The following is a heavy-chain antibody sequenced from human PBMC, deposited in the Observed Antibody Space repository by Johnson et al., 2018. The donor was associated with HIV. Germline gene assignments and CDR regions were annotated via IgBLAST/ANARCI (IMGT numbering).Heavy chain of an antibody. V-gene: IGHV3-30-3*01. CDR3: AREMAWEDAFDV. CDR2: ISYDGDTK. J-gene: IGHJ3*01. Sequence: QVQLVESGGGAVQPGKSLRLSCVVSGFTFSSYAVHWVRQAPGKGLEWVAVISYDGDTKYYADSVKGRFTISRDNSKNSLYLQMDSLRAEDTAVYYCAREMAWEDAFDVWGQGTMVTVSS. CDR1: GFTFSSYA. D-gene: IGHD5-24*01.